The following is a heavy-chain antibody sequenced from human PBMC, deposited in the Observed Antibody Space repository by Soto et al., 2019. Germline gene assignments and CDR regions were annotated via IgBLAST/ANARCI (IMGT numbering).Heavy chain of an antibody. J-gene: IGHJ4*02. CDR2: ISYDGGNK. CDR3: AKGDRIAAAGHFDY. CDR1: GFTFSSYG. V-gene: IGHV3-30*18. D-gene: IGHD6-13*01. Sequence: QVQLVESGGGVVQPGRSLSLSCAASGFTFSSYGMHWVRHAPGKGLEWVAVISYDGGNKYYADSVKGRFTISRDNSKNTLYLQMNSLRAEDTAVYYCAKGDRIAAAGHFDYWGQGTLVTVSS.